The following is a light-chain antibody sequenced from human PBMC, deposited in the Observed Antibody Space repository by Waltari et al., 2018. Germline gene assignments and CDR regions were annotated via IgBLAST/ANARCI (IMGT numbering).Light chain of an antibody. CDR2: GAS. CDR1: QSISRT. CDR3: QHYVRLPVT. V-gene: IGKV3-20*01. J-gene: IGKJ1*01. Sequence: EIVLTQSPGTLSLSPGERATLSCRASQSISRTLAWYQQKPGQAPRLLFYGASTRPTGIPDRFSGSGSGTDFSLTISRLEPEDFAVYYCQHYVRLPVTFGQGTKVEIK.